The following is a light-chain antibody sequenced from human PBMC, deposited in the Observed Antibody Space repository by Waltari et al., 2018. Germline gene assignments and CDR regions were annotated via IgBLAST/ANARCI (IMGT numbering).Light chain of an antibody. V-gene: IGKV3-11*01. CDR3: QQRSNWRVWT. J-gene: IGKJ1*01. CDR2: DAS. Sequence: EIVLTQSPATLSLSPGERATLPCRASQSVSSYLAWYQQKPGQAPRLLIYDASNRATGIPARFSGSGSGTDFTITISSLEPEDFAVYYCQQRSNWRVWTFGQGTKVEIK. CDR1: QSVSSY.